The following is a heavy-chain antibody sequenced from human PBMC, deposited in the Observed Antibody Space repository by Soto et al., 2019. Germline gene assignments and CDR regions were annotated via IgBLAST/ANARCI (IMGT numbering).Heavy chain of an antibody. CDR3: VRGRSYSVYDV. J-gene: IGHJ4*02. CDR1: GGSISGHA. Sequence: SETLSLTCTVSGGSISGHALIWVRQHAGRGLEWIGHIYPSGSTSYNPSLRSRVTMSLDTSNNQIFLNLTSVTAADTAVFYCVRGRSYSVYDVWGPGTLVTVSS. V-gene: IGHV4-4*07. CDR2: IYPSGST. D-gene: IGHD5-12*01.